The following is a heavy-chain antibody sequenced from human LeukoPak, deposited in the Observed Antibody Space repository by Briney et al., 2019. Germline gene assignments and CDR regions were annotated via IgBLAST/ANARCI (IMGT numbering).Heavy chain of an antibody. CDR1: GFTFSSYS. Sequence: GSLRLSCAASGFTFSSYSMNWVRQAPGKGLEWVSSISSSSSYIYYADSVKGRFTISRDNAKNSLYLQMNSLRAEDTAVYYCARTPYYYDSSGYGFDYWGQGTLVTVSS. D-gene: IGHD3-22*01. J-gene: IGHJ4*02. V-gene: IGHV3-21*01. CDR3: ARTPYYYDSSGYGFDY. CDR2: ISSSSSYI.